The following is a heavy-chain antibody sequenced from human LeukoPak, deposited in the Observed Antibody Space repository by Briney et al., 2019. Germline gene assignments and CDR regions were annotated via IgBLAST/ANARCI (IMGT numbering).Heavy chain of an antibody. CDR1: GFTFSSYA. J-gene: IGHJ6*04. D-gene: IGHD5-12*01. V-gene: IGHV3-64D*06. CDR3: VKEARGYSGYDWGVYYYGMDV. CDR2: ISSNGGST. Sequence: GGSLRLSCSASGFTFSSYAMHWVRQAPGKGLEYVPAISSNGGSTYYADSVKGRFTISRDNSKNTLYLQMSSLRAEDTAVYYCVKEARGYSGYDWGVYYYGMDVWGKGTTVTVSS.